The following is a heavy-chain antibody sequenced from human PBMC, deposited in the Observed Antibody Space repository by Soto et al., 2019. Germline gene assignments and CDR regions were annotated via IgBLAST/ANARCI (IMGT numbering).Heavy chain of an antibody. Sequence: EVQFLESGGGVVRPGGSLRLSCVASGLSFDNYAMTWVRQSPGKGLEWLACISGNGAVTSYTDSVRGRFTISRDNYKNTLYLHRDSLRADDTAVYYCGKGPNGDYFGTFDFWGQGTKVTVS. CDR3: GKGPNGDYFGTFDF. V-gene: IGHV3-23*01. D-gene: IGHD4-17*01. CDR1: GLSFDNYA. CDR2: ISGNGAVT. J-gene: IGHJ3*01.